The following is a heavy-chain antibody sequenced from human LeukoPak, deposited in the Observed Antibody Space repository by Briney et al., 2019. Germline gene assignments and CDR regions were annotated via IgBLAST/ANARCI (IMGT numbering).Heavy chain of an antibody. D-gene: IGHD3-9*01. Sequence: SQTLSLTCTVSGGSISSGGYYWGWIRQYPGKGLEWIGYIYYSGSTYYNPSLKRRVTISVDTTKNQFSLKLSSVTAADTAVYYCARGSSGYYDISTAHPPLLWGQGTLVTVSP. CDR2: IYYSGST. J-gene: IGHJ4*02. V-gene: IGHV4-31*03. CDR3: ARGSSGYYDISTAHPPLL. CDR1: GGSISSGGYY.